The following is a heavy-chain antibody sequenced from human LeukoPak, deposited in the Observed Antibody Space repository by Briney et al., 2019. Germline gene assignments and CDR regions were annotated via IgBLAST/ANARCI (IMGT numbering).Heavy chain of an antibody. V-gene: IGHV4-59*01. CDR3: ARDGGRGYSYGSDTFHI. J-gene: IGHJ3*02. Sequence: GSLRLSCAASGFTFSSYAMSWVRQAPGKGLEWIGYIYYSGSTNYNPSLKSRVTISVDTSKNQFSLKLSSVTAADTAVYYCARDGGRGYSYGSDTFHIWGQGSMVTVSS. CDR2: IYYSGST. CDR1: GFTFSSYA. D-gene: IGHD5-18*01.